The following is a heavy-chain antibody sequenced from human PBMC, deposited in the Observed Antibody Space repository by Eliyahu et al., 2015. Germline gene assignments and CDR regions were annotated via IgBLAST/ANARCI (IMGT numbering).Heavy chain of an antibody. CDR2: IKQXXSDK. J-gene: IGHJ4*02. Sequence: EVQLVESGGGLVQPGGSLRLSCAASGFTFSXYWMSGVRQAPGKGLGWVAXIKQXXSDKYYXDSVKGRFTIXRDNAENSLYLQMNSLRAEDTAVYYCGRHSYYGLNGWGQGTLVTVSS. V-gene: IGHV3-7*01. D-gene: IGHD3-10*01. CDR1: GFTFSXYW. CDR3: GRHSYYGLNG.